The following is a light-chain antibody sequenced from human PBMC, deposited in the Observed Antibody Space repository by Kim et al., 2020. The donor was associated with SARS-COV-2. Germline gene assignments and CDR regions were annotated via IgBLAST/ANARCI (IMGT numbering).Light chain of an antibody. CDR1: QSVSSH. Sequence: VSPGERATLSCRASQSVSSHSAWSQQNPGQAPRLLIYDASTRATGLPARFSGSGSGTEFTLPISSLQSEDFAVYYCQQYYGWPLTFGGGTKVDIK. V-gene: IGKV3-15*01. CDR2: DAS. CDR3: QQYYGWPLT. J-gene: IGKJ4*01.